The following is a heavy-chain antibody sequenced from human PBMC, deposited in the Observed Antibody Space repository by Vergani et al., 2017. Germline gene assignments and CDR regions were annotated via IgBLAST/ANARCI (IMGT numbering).Heavy chain of an antibody. Sequence: EVQLVESGGGLVQRGGSLRLSCAASGFRFSDYNMNWVRQTPGKGLEWISYISATRGTTYYADSVKGRVTISRDNAKNSLFLQMNSLRVEDTAVYFCARVRLTQGRYFDFWGLGTLVTVSS. CDR1: GFRFSDYN. J-gene: IGHJ4*02. CDR3: ARVRLTQGRYFDF. D-gene: IGHD2-21*02. CDR2: ISATRGTT. V-gene: IGHV3-48*01.